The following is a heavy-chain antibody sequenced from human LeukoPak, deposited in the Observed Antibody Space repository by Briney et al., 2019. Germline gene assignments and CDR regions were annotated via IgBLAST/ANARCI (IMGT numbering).Heavy chain of an antibody. D-gene: IGHD3-22*01. V-gene: IGHV4-34*01. Sequence: TSETLSLTCAVYGGSFSGYYWSWIRQPPGKGPEWIGEINHSGSTNYNPSLKSRVTISVDTSKNQFSLKLSSVTAVDTAVYYCARGTADYYDSSGYFGWFDPWGQGTLVTVSS. J-gene: IGHJ5*02. CDR1: GGSFSGYY. CDR3: ARGTADYYDSSGYFGWFDP. CDR2: INHSGST.